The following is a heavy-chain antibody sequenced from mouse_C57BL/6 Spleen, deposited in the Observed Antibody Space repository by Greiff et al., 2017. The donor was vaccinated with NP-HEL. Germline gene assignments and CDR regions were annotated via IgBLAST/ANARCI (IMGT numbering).Heavy chain of an antibody. D-gene: IGHD2-1*01. CDR1: GFTFTDYY. CDR2: IRNKANGYTT. CDR3: ARYQLPAMDY. J-gene: IGHJ4*01. Sequence: EVKLMESGGGLVQPGGSLSLSCAASGFTFTDYYMSWVRQPPGKALEWLGFIRNKANGYTTEYSASVKGRFTISRDNSQSILYLQMNALRAEDSATYYCARYQLPAMDYWGQGTSVTVSS. V-gene: IGHV7-3*01.